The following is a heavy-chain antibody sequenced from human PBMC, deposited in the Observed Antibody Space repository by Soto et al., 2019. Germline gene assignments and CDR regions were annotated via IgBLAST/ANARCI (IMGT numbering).Heavy chain of an antibody. CDR3: ASRGSGSYYDY. CDR1: GFTFSSYA. D-gene: IGHD1-26*01. J-gene: IGHJ4*02. V-gene: IGHV3-23*01. Sequence: EVQLLESGGGLVQPGGSLRLSCAASGFTFSSYAMRWVRQAPVKGLEWVSAISGSGGSTYYADSVKGRFTISRDNSKNTLDLQSNSLRAEDTAVYSCASRGSGSYYDYWGQGTLVTVSS. CDR2: ISGSGGST.